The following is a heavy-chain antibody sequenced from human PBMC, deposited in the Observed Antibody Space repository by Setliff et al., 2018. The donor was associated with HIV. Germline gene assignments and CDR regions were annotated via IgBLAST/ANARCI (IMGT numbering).Heavy chain of an antibody. J-gene: IGHJ3*02. CDR1: GYTFTDNY. D-gene: IGHD3-10*01. CDR3: ALGLLQSDAFDI. V-gene: IGHV1-69*06. CDR2: IIPIFGTA. Sequence: SVKVSCKASGYTFTDNYIHWVRQAPGQGLEWMGGIIPIFGTANYAQKFQGRVTITADKSTSTAYMELSSLRSEDTAVYYCALGLLQSDAFDIWGQGTMVTVSS.